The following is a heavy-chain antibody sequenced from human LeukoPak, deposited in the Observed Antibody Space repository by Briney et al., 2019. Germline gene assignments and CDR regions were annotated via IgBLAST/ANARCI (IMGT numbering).Heavy chain of an antibody. Sequence: ASVKVSCKASGYTFTSYYMHWVRQAPGQGLEWMGIINPSGGSTSYAQKFQGRVTMTRDTSTSTVYMELSSLRSEDTAVYYCASNGGYCSGGSCYGEGLLDYWGQGTLVTVSS. J-gene: IGHJ4*02. CDR2: INPSGGST. V-gene: IGHV1-46*01. D-gene: IGHD2-15*01. CDR3: ASNGGYCSGGSCYGEGLLDY. CDR1: GYTFTSYY.